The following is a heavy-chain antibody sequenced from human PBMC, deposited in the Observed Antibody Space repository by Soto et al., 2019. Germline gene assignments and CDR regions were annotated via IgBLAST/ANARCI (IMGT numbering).Heavy chain of an antibody. D-gene: IGHD3-22*01. CDR3: ARDNYYDSSGYYYRRMANGRDV. J-gene: IGHJ6*02. V-gene: IGHV4-4*02. Sequence: SETLSLTCAVSGGSISSSNRRSWVRQPPGKGLEWIGEIYHSGSTNYNPSLKSRVTISVDKSKNQFSLKLSSVTAADPAVYYCARDNYYDSSGYYYRRMANGRDVWGQGTTVTVSS. CDR2: IYHSGST. CDR1: GGSISSSNR.